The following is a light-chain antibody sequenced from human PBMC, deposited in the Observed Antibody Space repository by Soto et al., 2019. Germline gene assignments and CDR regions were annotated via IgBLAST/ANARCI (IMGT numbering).Light chain of an antibody. CDR3: QQYAGSPRT. V-gene: IGKV3-20*01. J-gene: IGKJ1*01. CDR1: QSVSSSY. Sequence: EIVLTPSPGTLSLSPGERATLSCRASQSVSSSYLAWYQQKPGQAPRLLIYSASRRATGIPDRFTGSGSGTDFTLTINRVEPEDFAVYFCQQYAGSPRTFGQGTKVDIK. CDR2: SAS.